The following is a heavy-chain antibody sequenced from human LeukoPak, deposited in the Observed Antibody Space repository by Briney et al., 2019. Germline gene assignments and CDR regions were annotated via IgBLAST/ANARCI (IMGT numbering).Heavy chain of an antibody. V-gene: IGHV1-18*01. CDR3: ARERIVPAAIKSDY. CDR1: GYTFTSYG. J-gene: IGHJ4*02. D-gene: IGHD2-2*02. Sequence: ASVKVSCKASGYTFTSYGISWVRQAPGQGLEWMGWISAYNGNTTYAQKLQGRVTMTTDTSTSTAYMELRSLRSDDTAVYYCARERIVPAAIKSDYWGQGTLVTVSS. CDR2: ISAYNGNT.